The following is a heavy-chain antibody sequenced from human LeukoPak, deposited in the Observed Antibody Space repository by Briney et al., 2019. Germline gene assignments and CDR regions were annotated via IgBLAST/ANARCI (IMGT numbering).Heavy chain of an antibody. CDR2: IYYSGST. V-gene: IGHV4-59*08. D-gene: IGHD6-19*01. CDR3: ARHVDDGIAVAGTGFDY. Sequence: SETLSLTCTVTGGSISSYYWSLIRQPLGKGLEWIGYIYYSGSTNYNTSLKSRVTISVDTSKNQFSLKLSSVTAADTAVYYCARHVDDGIAVAGTGFDYWGQGTLVTVSS. J-gene: IGHJ4*02. CDR1: GGSISSYY.